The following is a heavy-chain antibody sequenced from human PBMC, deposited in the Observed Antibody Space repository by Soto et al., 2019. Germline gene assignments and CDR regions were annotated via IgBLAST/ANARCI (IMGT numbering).Heavy chain of an antibody. CDR1: GGSISGYY. CDR3: ARDYYDSSGYPIHFDY. Sequence: SETLSLTCTVSGGSISGYYWSWIRQPPGKGLEWIGYIYYSGSTNYNPSLKSRVTISVDTSKNQFSLKLSSVTAADTAVYFCARDYYDSSGYPIHFDYWGQGTLVTVSS. V-gene: IGHV4-59*01. J-gene: IGHJ4*02. D-gene: IGHD3-22*01. CDR2: IYYSGST.